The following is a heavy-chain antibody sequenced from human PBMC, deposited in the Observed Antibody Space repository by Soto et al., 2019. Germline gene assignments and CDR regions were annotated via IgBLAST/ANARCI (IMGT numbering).Heavy chain of an antibody. D-gene: IGHD3-3*01. J-gene: IGHJ4*02. CDR1: EGSISIYY. CDR2: IYYSGST. Sequence: SETLSLTSTVSEGSISIYYSNSLPHPPGKGLEWIGYIYYSGSTNYNPSLKSRVTISVDTSKNQFSLKLSSVTAADTAVYYCARHAQYYDFWSGYCPFDFWGQGTLVTVS. V-gene: IGHV4-59*08. CDR3: ARHAQYYDFWSGYCPFDF.